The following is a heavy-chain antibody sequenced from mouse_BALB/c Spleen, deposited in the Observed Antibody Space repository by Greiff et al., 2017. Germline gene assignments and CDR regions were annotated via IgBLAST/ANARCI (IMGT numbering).Heavy chain of an antibody. D-gene: IGHD2-4*01. V-gene: IGHV5-12-1*01. J-gene: IGHJ4*01. Sequence: EVQLVESGGGLVKPGGSLKLSCAASGFAFSSYDMSWVRQTPEKRLEWVAYISSGGGSTYYPDTVKGRFTISRDNAKNTLYLQMSSLKSEDTAMYYCARWMITTYYAMDYWGQGTSVTVSS. CDR2: ISSGGGST. CDR1: GFAFSSYD. CDR3: ARWMITTYYAMDY.